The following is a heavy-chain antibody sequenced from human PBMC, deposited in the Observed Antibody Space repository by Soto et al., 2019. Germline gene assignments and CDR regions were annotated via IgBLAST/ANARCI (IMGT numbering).Heavy chain of an antibody. CDR3: ARDRSPMAPYSYYYYGMDV. CDR2: ISYVGGNK. J-gene: IGHJ6*02. D-gene: IGHD3-10*01. CDR1: GFPFSSNA. V-gene: IGHV3-30-3*01. Sequence: QVQLVESGGGVVQPGRSRRLSCAASGFPFSSNAMHWVRQAPGKGLEGVAVISYVGGNKYYADSVKGRFTISRDNSKNTLYLQMNSLRAEDTAVYYCARDRSPMAPYSYYYYGMDVWGQGTAVTVSS.